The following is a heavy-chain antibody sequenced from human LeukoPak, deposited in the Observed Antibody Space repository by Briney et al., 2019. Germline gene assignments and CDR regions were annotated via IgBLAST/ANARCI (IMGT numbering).Heavy chain of an antibody. CDR3: AKTSDYYFSLDN. Sequence: GGSLRLSCAASGSTVSSNYMTWVRQAPGRGLEWVSTLYSGGSTYYADSVEGRFTISRDSSKNTLYLQMNSLRAEDTAVYYCAKTSDYYFSLDNWGQGTLVTVSS. J-gene: IGHJ4*02. V-gene: IGHV3-53*01. D-gene: IGHD3-22*01. CDR2: LYSGGST. CDR1: GSTVSSNY.